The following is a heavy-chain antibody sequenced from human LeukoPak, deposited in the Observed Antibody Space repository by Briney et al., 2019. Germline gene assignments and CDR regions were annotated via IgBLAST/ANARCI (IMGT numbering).Heavy chain of an antibody. CDR3: AREVEGWFDP. CDR1: GFTFSDYY. D-gene: IGHD1-1*01. J-gene: IGHJ5*02. V-gene: IGHV3-11*04. CDR2: ISRGGSTI. Sequence: GGSLRLSCAASGFTFSDYYMSWIRQAPGEGPEWVSYISRGGSTIYYADSVKGRFTISRDNAKNSLYLQMNSLRAEDTAVYYCAREVEGWFDPWGQGTLVTVSS.